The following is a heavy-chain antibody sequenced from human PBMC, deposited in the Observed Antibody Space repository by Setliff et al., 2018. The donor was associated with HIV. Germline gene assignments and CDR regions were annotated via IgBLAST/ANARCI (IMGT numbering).Heavy chain of an antibody. V-gene: IGHV3-23*01. J-gene: IGHJ4*02. CDR1: GFTFSAYA. CDR2: TTSNGRAT. CDR3: AKAWGSGYPSFESALMFDV. Sequence: GGSLRLSCAASGFTFSAYAMTWVRRAPGRGLEWVSATTSNGRATDYAESVRGRFTLSRDNSGNTLYLQMTSLRAEDAAIYYCAKAWGSGYPSFESALMFDVWGQGTLVTVSS. D-gene: IGHD3-3*01.